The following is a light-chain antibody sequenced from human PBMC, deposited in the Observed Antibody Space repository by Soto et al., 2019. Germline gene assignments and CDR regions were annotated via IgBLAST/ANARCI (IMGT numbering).Light chain of an antibody. CDR1: SSNIGAGYD. CDR3: QSYDSSLSFYV. J-gene: IGLJ1*01. V-gene: IGLV1-40*01. CDR2: GNS. Sequence: QSVLTQPPSVSGAPGQRVTISCTGSSSNIGAGYDVHWYLQLPGTAPKLLIYGNSNRPSGVPDRFSGSKSGTSASLAITGLQAEDEADYYCQSYDSSLSFYVFGTGTKLTVL.